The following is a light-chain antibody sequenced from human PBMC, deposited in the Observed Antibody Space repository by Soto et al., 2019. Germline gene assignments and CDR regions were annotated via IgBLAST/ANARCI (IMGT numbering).Light chain of an antibody. CDR1: QSVSSY. Sequence: EIVLTQSPATLSLSPGERATLSCRASQSVSSYLAWYQQKPGQAPRLLIYDASNRATGIPARFSGSGSGTDFTLTISSLEPEDFAVYYCQQRSNWPPVWTFGPGTKVDIK. V-gene: IGKV3-11*01. CDR2: DAS. J-gene: IGKJ3*01. CDR3: QQRSNWPPVWT.